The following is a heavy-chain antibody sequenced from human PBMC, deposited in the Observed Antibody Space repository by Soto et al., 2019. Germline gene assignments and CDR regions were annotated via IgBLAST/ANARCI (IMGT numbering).Heavy chain of an antibody. CDR3: ARGRGITMVRGVMRYYYGMDV. Sequence: GASVKVSCKASGGTFSSYAISWVRQAPGQGLEWKGGIIPIFGTANYAQKFQGRVTITADESTSTAFMELSSLRSEDTAVYYCARGRGITMVRGVMRYYYGMDVWGQGTTVTVSS. D-gene: IGHD3-10*01. CDR2: IIPIFGTA. J-gene: IGHJ6*02. V-gene: IGHV1-69*13. CDR1: GGTFSSYA.